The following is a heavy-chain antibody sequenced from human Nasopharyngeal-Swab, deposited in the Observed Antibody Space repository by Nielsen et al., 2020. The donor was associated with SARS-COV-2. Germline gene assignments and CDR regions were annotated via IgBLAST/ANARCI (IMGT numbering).Heavy chain of an antibody. CDR1: GFTFSGYE. J-gene: IGHJ5*02. CDR2: ISSSGSII. Sequence: GESLKISCVVSGFTFSGYEMNWVRQAPGKGLEWISCISSSGSIIYYADSVKGRFTISRDNAKNLLYLQMNSLRAEDTAVYYCARGGHGSSGWRNWFDPWGQGTLVTVSS. D-gene: IGHD6-19*01. V-gene: IGHV3-48*03. CDR3: ARGGHGSSGWRNWFDP.